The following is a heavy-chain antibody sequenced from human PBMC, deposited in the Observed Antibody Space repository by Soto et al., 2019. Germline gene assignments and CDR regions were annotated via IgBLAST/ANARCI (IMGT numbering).Heavy chain of an antibody. V-gene: IGHV3-30*18. Sequence: QVKLVESGGGVVQPGRSLRLSCTTSGFTFRSYGMHWVRQAPGKGLEWVAVIRSDGSNRDYVDSVKGRFTISRDNSRRKVYLQKDNLRLQGTAVYYCAKPRPSLEWPPFDPWGQGTLVTVSP. D-gene: IGHD3-3*01. CDR2: IRSDGSNR. CDR1: GFTFRSYG. J-gene: IGHJ5*02. CDR3: AKPRPSLEWPPFDP.